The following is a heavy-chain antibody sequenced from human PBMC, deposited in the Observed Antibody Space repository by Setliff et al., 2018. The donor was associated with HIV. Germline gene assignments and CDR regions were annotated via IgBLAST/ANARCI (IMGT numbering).Heavy chain of an antibody. CDR3: AREPDY. CDR2: LSPSGTT. J-gene: IGHJ4*02. CDR1: GGSFSNYY. Sequence: SETLSLTCTVYGGSFSNYYTNWIRQPPGKGLEWIGELSPSGTTRSNPSLKSRVTISIDTSRNQFSLRLTSVTAADTAVYFCAREPDYWSQGTLVTVSS. V-gene: IGHV4-34*01.